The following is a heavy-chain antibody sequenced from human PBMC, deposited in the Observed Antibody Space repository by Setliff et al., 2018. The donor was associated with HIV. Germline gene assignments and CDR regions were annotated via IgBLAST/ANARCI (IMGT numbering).Heavy chain of an antibody. J-gene: IGHJ4*02. CDR3: ATVSYYHDRGAYLGVFDN. V-gene: IGHV1-24*01. Sequence: ASVKVSCKVSGYILTDLSIHWVRQSPGKGLEWMGGFDAEDGGAIYAKKFLGRLTVTEDTSTDSAYMDLSNLGSDDSAVYFCATVSYYHDRGAYLGVFDNWGPGTLVTVSS. CDR1: GYILTDLS. D-gene: IGHD3-16*01. CDR2: FDAEDGGA.